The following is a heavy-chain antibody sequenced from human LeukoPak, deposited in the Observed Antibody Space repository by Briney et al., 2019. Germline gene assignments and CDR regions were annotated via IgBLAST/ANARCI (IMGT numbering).Heavy chain of an antibody. Sequence: ASVKVSCRASGYTFTSHAMNWVRQAPGQGLEWMGWINTNTGNPTYAQGFTGHFVFSLDTSASTAYLQISTLKAEDTAVYYCARGGVTRWYGFDNWSQGTLVTVSS. CDR3: ARGGVTRWYGFDN. J-gene: IGHJ4*02. CDR2: INTNTGNP. CDR1: GYTFTSHA. D-gene: IGHD6-13*01. V-gene: IGHV7-4-1*02.